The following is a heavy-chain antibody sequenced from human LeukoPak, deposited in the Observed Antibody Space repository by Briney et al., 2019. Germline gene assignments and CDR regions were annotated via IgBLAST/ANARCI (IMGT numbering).Heavy chain of an antibody. CDR2: ISSSSSYI. Sequence: PGGSLRLSCAASGFTFSSYSMNWVRQAPGKGLEWVSSISSSSSYIYYADSVKGRFTISRDNAKNSLYLQMNSLRAEGTAVYYCAREIAAAGTNYFDYWGQGTLVTVPS. CDR1: GFTFSSYS. D-gene: IGHD6-13*01. V-gene: IGHV3-21*01. CDR3: AREIAAAGTNYFDY. J-gene: IGHJ4*02.